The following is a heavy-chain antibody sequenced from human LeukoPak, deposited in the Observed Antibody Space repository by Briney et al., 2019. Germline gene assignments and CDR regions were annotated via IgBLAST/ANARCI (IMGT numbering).Heavy chain of an antibody. Sequence: SETLSFTCTVSGGSISSYYWSWIRRPPGKGLEWIGYIYYSGSTNYNPSLKSRVTISVDTSKNQFSLKLSSVTAADTAVYYCARLRLGVGSAFDIWGQGTMVTVSS. CDR2: IYYSGST. CDR3: ARLRLGVGSAFDI. CDR1: GGSISSYY. D-gene: IGHD3-16*01. J-gene: IGHJ3*02. V-gene: IGHV4-59*08.